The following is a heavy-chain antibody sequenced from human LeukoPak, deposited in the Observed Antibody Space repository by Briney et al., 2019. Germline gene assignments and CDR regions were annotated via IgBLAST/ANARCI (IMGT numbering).Heavy chain of an antibody. CDR3: ARAYSSSSHYYGMDV. CDR1: GFTFSSYA. J-gene: IGHJ6*02. D-gene: IGHD6-6*01. V-gene: IGHV3-23*01. CDR2: ISGSGGST. Sequence: GGSLRLSCAASGFTFSSYAMSWVRQAPGKGLEWVSAISGSGGSTYYADSVKGRFTISRDNSKNTLYLQMNSLRAEDTAVYYCARAYSSSSHYYGMDVWGQGTTVTVSS.